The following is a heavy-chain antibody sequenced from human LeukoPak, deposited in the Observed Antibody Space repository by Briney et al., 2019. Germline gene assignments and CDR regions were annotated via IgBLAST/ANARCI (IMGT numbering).Heavy chain of an antibody. D-gene: IGHD3-22*01. CDR1: GGTFRRSNYF. V-gene: IGHV4-39*01. CDR2: ISYGGGI. Sequence: SETLSLTCSVSGGTFRRSNYFWGWIRQPPGKGLEWIGTISYGGGIHFNPSLQSRVTISVDTSKNQFSLKLSSVTAADTAVYYCARLADSSGHTGRVYYFDYWGQGTLVTVSS. J-gene: IGHJ4*02. CDR3: ARLADSSGHTGRVYYFDY.